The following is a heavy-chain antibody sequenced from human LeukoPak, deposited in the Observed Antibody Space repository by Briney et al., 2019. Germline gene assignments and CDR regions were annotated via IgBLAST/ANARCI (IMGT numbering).Heavy chain of an antibody. J-gene: IGHJ4*02. D-gene: IGHD6-19*01. V-gene: IGHV3-30*02. CDR3: AKTVATHVYYFDY. CDR1: GFTFSSYG. Sequence: GGSLRLSCSASGFTFSSYGMHWVRQAPGKGLVWVAFIRYDGSDKYYADSVKGRFTISRDNSKNTLYLQMNSLRAEDTAVYYCAKTVATHVYYFDYWGQGTLVTVSS. CDR2: IRYDGSDK.